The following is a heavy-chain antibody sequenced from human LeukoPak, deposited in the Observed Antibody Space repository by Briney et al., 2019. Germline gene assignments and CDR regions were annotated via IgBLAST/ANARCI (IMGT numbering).Heavy chain of an antibody. CDR2: IKRDGSEK. D-gene: IGHD2-2*02. CDR3: ARVYTGNRWHFDY. CDR1: GFTFSTYW. J-gene: IGHJ4*02. V-gene: IGHV3-7*03. Sequence: GGSLRLSCAASGFTFSTYWMSWVRQAPGKGLECVANIKRDGSEKYYVDSVKGRFTIFRDDAKSSLYLQMNSLRAEDAAVYFCARVYTGNRWHFDYWGQGTLVTVSS.